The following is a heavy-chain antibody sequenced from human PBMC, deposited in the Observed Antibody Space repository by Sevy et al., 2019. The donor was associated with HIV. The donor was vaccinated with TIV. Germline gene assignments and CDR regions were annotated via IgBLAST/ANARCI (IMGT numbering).Heavy chain of an antibody. CDR3: ARLSGYSSSWSYFDY. CDR2: ISSSTI. V-gene: IGHV3-48*01. D-gene: IGHD6-13*01. J-gene: IGHJ4*02. Sequence: GGSLRLSCAASGFTFSSYSMNWVRQAPGKGLEWVSYISSSTIYYADSVKGRFTISRDNAKNSLYLRMNSLRAEDTAVYYCARLSGYSSSWSYFDYWGQGTLVTVSS. CDR1: GFTFSSYS.